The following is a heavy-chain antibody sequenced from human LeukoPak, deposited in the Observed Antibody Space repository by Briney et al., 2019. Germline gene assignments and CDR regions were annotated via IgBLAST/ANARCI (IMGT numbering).Heavy chain of an antibody. J-gene: IGHJ4*02. V-gene: IGHV1-2*02. D-gene: IGHD2-8*02. CDR2: IKPNSGGT. Sequence: GASVEVSCKASGYTVIDYQIHWVRQAPGQGLEWMGWIKPNSGGTNYPQKFRGRVTLTRDMSISTAYMELNSLQSDDTAVYYCARGRGRVLDTEVMDYWGQGTLVTVSS. CDR1: GYTVIDYQ. CDR3: ARGRGRVLDTEVMDY.